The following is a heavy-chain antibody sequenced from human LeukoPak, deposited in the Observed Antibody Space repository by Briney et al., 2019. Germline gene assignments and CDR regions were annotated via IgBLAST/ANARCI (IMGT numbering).Heavy chain of an antibody. CDR2: IYHSGST. CDR1: GYSISSGYY. J-gene: IGHJ3*02. D-gene: IGHD3-10*01. CDR3: ATNYGSGSYYNVPDAFDI. Sequence: SSETLSLTCTVSGYSISSGYYWGWIRQPPGKGLEWIGSIYHSGSTYYNPSLKSRVTISVDASKNQFSLKLSSVTAADTAVYYCATNYGSGSYYNVPDAFDIWGQGTMVTVSS. V-gene: IGHV4-38-2*02.